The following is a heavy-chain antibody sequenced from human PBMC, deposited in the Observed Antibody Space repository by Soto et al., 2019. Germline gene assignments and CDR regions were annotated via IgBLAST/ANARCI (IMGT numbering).Heavy chain of an antibody. CDR2: ISYDGSNK. Sequence: QVQLVESGGGVVQPGRSLRLSCAASGFTFSSYGMHWVRQAPGKGLEWVAVISYDGSNKYYADSVKGRFTISRDNSKXTLYLQMNSLRAEDTAVCYCALYSSSSELYYYGMDVWGQGTTVTVSS. D-gene: IGHD6-6*01. J-gene: IGHJ6*02. V-gene: IGHV3-30*03. CDR1: GFTFSSYG. CDR3: ALYSSSSELYYYGMDV.